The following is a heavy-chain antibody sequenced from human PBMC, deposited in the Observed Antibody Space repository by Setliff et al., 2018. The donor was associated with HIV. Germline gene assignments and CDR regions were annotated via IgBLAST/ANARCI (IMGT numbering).Heavy chain of an antibody. CDR1: GGSFSGYY. CDR3: NIYYYYYMDV. V-gene: IGHV4-34*01. CDR2: INHSGST. Sequence: SETLSLTCAVYGGSFSGYYWSWIRQPPGKGLEWIGEINHSGSTNYNPSLKSRVTISVDTSKNQFSLKLSSVTAADTAVYYCNIYYYYYMDVGGKGTTVTVSS. J-gene: IGHJ6*03.